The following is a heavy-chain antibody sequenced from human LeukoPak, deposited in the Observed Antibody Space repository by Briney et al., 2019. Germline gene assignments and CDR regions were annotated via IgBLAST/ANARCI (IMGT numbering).Heavy chain of an antibody. CDR1: GFTFSSYW. CDR2: INSDGSST. V-gene: IGHV3-74*01. J-gene: IGHJ3*02. Sequence: GGSLRLPCAASGFTFSSYWMHWVRQAPGKGLVWVSRINSDGSSTSYADSVKGRFTISRDNAKNTLYLQMNSLRAEDTAVYYCARASPLLWFGGDAFDIWGQGTMVTVSS. CDR3: ARASPLLWFGGDAFDI. D-gene: IGHD3-10*01.